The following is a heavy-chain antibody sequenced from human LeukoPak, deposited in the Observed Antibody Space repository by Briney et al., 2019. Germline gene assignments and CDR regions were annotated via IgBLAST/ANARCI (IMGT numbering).Heavy chain of an antibody. CDR1: GFTFSSYG. D-gene: IGHD1/OR15-1a*01. CDR2: IRYDGSNK. J-gene: IGHJ5*02. CDR3: AKGNIEDSTFCDP. V-gene: IGHV3-30*02. Sequence: GGSLRLSCAASGFTFSSYGMHWVRQAPGKGLEWVAFIRYDGSNKYYADSVKGRFTISRDNSKNTLYLQMNSLRAEDTAVYYCAKGNIEDSTFCDPWGQGTLVTVSS.